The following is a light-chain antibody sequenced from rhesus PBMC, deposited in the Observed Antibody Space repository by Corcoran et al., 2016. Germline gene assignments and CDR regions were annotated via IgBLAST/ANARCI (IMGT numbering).Light chain of an antibody. CDR1: QRLLHDSGSID. CDR2: VVS. V-gene: IGKV2-78*01. Sequence: DIIMTQTPLSLSVTPGESASISCRSSQRLLHDSGSIDLHWYLQRPGQSTQLLISVVSNRASGVPDRFSGSGAGTDVTLTISRVEAEDVGIYYCEQTLQIPYTFGQGTKVEIK. CDR3: EQTLQIPYT. J-gene: IGKJ2*01.